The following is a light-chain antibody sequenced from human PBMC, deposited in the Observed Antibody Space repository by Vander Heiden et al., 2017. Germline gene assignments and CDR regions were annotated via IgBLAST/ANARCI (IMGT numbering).Light chain of an antibody. V-gene: IGKV1-5*03. J-gene: IGKJ1*01. CDR2: KAS. CDR3: QKYNSYPWT. Sequence: DIQMMQSPSTLSASVGDTVTITCRAGQSGGFWLAWYQQKPGKAPNLLIYKASSLESGVTSRFSGKGSGTEFTLTISSLQPDDFATYYCQKYNSYPWTFGQGTKLEIK. CDR1: QSGGFW.